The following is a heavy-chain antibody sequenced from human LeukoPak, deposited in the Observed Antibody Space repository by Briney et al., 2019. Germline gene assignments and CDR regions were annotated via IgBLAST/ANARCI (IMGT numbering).Heavy chain of an antibody. CDR1: GFTFGGRL. V-gene: IGHV3-74*01. D-gene: IGHD2-8*01. CDR3: HPLAFVTN. Sequence: PGGSLRLSCAVSGFTFGGRLMHWVRHAPGKGLVWVALIKDDGSATNYADSVKGQFTASRDDAKNTVYLQMSSLRAEDTAVYYCHPLAFVTNWGQGTLVTVSS. J-gene: IGHJ4*02. CDR2: IKDDGSAT.